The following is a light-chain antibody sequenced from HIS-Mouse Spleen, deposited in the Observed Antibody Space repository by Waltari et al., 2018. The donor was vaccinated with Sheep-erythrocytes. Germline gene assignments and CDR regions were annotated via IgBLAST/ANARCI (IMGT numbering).Light chain of an antibody. J-gene: IGLJ2*01. CDR1: SFPKPY. CDR3: QSADSSGTYVV. Sequence: SYELTQPPSVSVSPGQTARITCSGDSFPKPYAYWYQQKPGQAPVLVIYKDSERPSGITERFSGSSSGTTVTLTISGVQAEDEADYYCQSADSSGTYVVFGGGTKLTVL. CDR2: KDS. V-gene: IGLV3-25*03.